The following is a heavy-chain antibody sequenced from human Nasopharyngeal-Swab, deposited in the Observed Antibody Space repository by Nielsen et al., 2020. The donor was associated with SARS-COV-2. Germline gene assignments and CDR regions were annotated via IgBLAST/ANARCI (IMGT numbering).Heavy chain of an antibody. CDR2: IYYSGST. J-gene: IGHJ4*02. V-gene: IGHV4-39*01. Sequence: RQAPGKGLEWIGSIYYSGSTYYNPSLKSRVTISVDTSKNQFSQKLSSVTAADTAVYYCARHEGHEDYFDYWGQGTLVTVSS. CDR3: ARHEGHEDYFDY.